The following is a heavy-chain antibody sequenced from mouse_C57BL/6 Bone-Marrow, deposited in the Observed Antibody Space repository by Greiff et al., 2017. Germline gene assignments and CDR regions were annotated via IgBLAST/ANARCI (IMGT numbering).Heavy chain of an antibody. CDR1: GFTFSSYA. V-gene: IGHV5-6*03. D-gene: IGHD1-1*01. CDR2: ISDGGSYT. J-gene: IGHJ3*01. CDR3: ASTVRTY. Sequence: EVKLVESGGGLVKPGGSLKLSCAASGFTFSSYAMSWVRQTPEKRLEWVATISDGGSYTYYTDSVKGRFTISRDKAKNTLYLQMRSLTSEDTAMYYCASTVRTYWGQGTLVTVSA.